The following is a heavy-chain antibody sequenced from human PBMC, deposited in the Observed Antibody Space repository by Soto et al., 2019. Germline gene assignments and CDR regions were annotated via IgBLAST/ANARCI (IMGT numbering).Heavy chain of an antibody. V-gene: IGHV3-21*01. J-gene: IGHJ4*02. CDR3: GRDTNFYASGSGVDY. CDR1: GFTFSRYS. D-gene: IGHD3-10*01. CDR2: ITSSNSYI. Sequence: EVQLVESGGGLVEPGGSLRLSCAASGFTFSRYSMNWVRQAPGKGLEWVSSITSSNSYIHYAASVEGRFTISRDNAKSSLYLQMNSLRAEVTAIYYCGRDTNFYASGSGVDYWGQGTLVTVSS.